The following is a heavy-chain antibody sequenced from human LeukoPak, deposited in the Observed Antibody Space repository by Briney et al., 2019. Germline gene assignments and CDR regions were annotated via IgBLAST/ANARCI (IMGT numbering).Heavy chain of an antibody. J-gene: IGHJ5*02. D-gene: IGHD1-1*01. CDR3: ASAPKLNWNDFVWFDP. CDR1: GGSISSYY. V-gene: IGHV4-59*08. CDR2: IYYSGST. Sequence: SETLSLTCTVSGGSISSYYWSWIRQPPGKGLEWIGYIYYSGSTNYNPSLKSRVTISVDTSKNQFSLKLSSVTAADTAVYYCASAPKLNWNDFVWFDPWGQGTLVTVSS.